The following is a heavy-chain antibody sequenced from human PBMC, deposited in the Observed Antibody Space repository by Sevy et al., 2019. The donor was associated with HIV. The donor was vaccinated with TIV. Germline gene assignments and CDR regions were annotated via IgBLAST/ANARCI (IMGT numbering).Heavy chain of an antibody. CDR3: ARSPGYYDFWSGYYTDYYYGMDV. D-gene: IGHD3-3*01. J-gene: IGHJ6*02. V-gene: IGHV3-30-3*01. CDR1: GFTFSSYA. Sequence: GGSLRLSCAASGFTFSSYAMHRVRQAPGKGLEWVAVISYDGSNKYYADSVKGRFTISRDNSKNTLYLQMNSLRAEDTAVYYCARSPGYYDFWSGYYTDYYYGMDVWGQGTMVTVSS. CDR2: ISYDGSNK.